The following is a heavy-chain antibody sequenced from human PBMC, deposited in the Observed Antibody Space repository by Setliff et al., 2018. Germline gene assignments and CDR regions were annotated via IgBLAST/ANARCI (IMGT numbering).Heavy chain of an antibody. CDR3: ARHIWGAKMQLPHDVFDI. D-gene: IGHD2-2*01. CDR1: YYSISSGYY. V-gene: IGHV4-38-2*01. Sequence: ETLSLTCAVSYYSISSGYYWGWIRQPPGKGLEWIGSMYHSGSTYYSPSLESRVTISVDMSKNHLSLKLSSVTAADTAVYYCARHIWGAKMQLPHDVFDIWGQGTMVTVSS. J-gene: IGHJ3*02. CDR2: MYHSGST.